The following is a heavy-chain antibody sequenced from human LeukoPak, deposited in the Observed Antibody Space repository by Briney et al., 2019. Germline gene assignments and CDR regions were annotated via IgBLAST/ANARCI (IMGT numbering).Heavy chain of an antibody. V-gene: IGHV1-3*01. CDR1: GYTFIDYT. CDR2: INGGSGNT. J-gene: IGHJ4*02. D-gene: IGHD3-22*01. Sequence: ASVKVSCKASGYTFIDYTMHWLRQAPGQRLDWMGWINGGSGNTKYSPEFQGRVTITRDTSASTAYMELSSLRSEDTAVYYCANPRYDSSGYYYVDWGQGTLVTVSS. CDR3: ANPRYDSSGYYYVD.